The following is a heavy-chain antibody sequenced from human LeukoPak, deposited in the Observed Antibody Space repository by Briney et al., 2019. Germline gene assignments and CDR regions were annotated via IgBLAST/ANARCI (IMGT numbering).Heavy chain of an antibody. CDR3: ARDLPYYDILTGYSPVYYFDY. J-gene: IGHJ4*02. D-gene: IGHD3-9*01. Sequence: ASVKVSCKASGYTFTGYYMHWVRQAPGQGLEWMGRINPNSGGTNYAQKFQGRVTMTRDTSISTAYMELSRLRSDDTAVYYCARDLPYYDILTGYSPVYYFDYWGQGTLVTVSS. V-gene: IGHV1-2*06. CDR1: GYTFTGYY. CDR2: INPNSGGT.